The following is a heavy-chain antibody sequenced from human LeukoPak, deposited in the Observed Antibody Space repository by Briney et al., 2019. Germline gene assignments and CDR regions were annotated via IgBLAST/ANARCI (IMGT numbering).Heavy chain of an antibody. J-gene: IGHJ4*02. CDR3: ARDMSIAVAGYFDY. CDR2: INPNSGGT. Sequence: ASVKVPCKASGHTFTGYYMHWVRQAPGQGLEWMGWINPNSGGTSYAQKFQGRVTMTRDMSTSTVYMELSSLRSEDTAVYYCARDMSIAVAGYFDYWGQGTLVTVSS. D-gene: IGHD6-19*01. CDR1: GHTFTGYY. V-gene: IGHV1-2*02.